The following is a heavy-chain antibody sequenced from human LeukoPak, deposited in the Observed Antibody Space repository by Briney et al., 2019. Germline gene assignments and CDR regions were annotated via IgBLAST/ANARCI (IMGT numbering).Heavy chain of an antibody. CDR2: ISSSSSYI. CDR3: ARESSGWYSDYFDY. J-gene: IGHJ4*02. Sequence: GGPLRLSCAASGFTFSSYSMNWVRQAPGKGLEWVSSISSSSSYIYYADSVKGRFTISRDDAKNSLYLQMNSLRAEDTAVYYCARESSGWYSDYFDYWGQGTLVTVSS. CDR1: GFTFSSYS. D-gene: IGHD6-19*01. V-gene: IGHV3-21*01.